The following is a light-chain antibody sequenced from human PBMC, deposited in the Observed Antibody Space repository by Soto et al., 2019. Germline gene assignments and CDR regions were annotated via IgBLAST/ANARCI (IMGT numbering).Light chain of an antibody. V-gene: IGKV3-20*01. CDR1: QSVTSNY. J-gene: IGKJ5*01. CDR3: QHYVSPPIT. Sequence: IVLTHSPATLSVSPGERATLSCRASQSVTSNYLAWYQQKPGQAPRLLVYGASSRATGISDRFSGSGSGTDFTLTISRLEPEDFAVYYCQHYVSPPITFGQGTRLEIK. CDR2: GAS.